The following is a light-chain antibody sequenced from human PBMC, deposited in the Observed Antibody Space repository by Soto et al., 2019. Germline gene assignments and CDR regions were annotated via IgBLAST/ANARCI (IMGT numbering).Light chain of an antibody. CDR3: ATWDDSLSGVV. J-gene: IGLJ2*01. V-gene: IGLV1-47*02. Sequence: QAVVTQPPSASGAPGQRVTISCSGSNSNIGRNNVYWYQQLPGTAPKLLIYSNTQRPSGVPDRISGSKSGTSASLAISGLRSEDEADYYCATWDDSLSGVVFGGGTKLTVL. CDR1: NSNIGRNN. CDR2: SNT.